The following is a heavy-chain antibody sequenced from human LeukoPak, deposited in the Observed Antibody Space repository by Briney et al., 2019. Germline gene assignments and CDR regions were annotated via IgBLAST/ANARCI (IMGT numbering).Heavy chain of an antibody. CDR3: ARAWIAAAGNYYYYYMDV. CDR2: IYYSGST. Sequence: PSETLSLTCTVSGGSISSSSYYWGWIRQPPGKGLEWIGSIYYSGSTYYNPSLKSRVTISVDTSKNQFSLKLSSVTAADTAVYYCARAWIAAAGNYYYYYMDVWGKGTTVTVSS. D-gene: IGHD6-13*01. J-gene: IGHJ6*03. V-gene: IGHV4-39*07. CDR1: GGSISSSSYY.